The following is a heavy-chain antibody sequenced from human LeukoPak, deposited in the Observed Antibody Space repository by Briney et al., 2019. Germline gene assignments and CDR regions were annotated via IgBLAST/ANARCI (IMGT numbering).Heavy chain of an antibody. J-gene: IGHJ4*02. CDR3: ARGRGGTIDRGYLDY. Sequence: GASVKVSCKASGYTSTSYDINWVRQATGQGLEWMGWMNPNSGNTGYAQKFQGRVTMTRDTSISTAYMELNSLRSEDTAVYYCARGRGGTIDRGYLDYWGQGTLVAVSS. V-gene: IGHV1-8*01. CDR2: MNPNSGNT. D-gene: IGHD3-22*01. CDR1: GYTSTSYD.